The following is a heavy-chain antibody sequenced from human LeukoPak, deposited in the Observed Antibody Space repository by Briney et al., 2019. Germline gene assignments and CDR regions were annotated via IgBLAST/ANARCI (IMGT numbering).Heavy chain of an antibody. J-gene: IGHJ4*02. V-gene: IGHV1-24*01. Sequence: ASVTVSCKVSGYTLTELSMHWVRQAPGKGLEWVGGFDPEDGETIYAQKFQGRVTMTEDTSTDTAYMELSSLRSEDTAVYYCATLTVAGGYYFDYWGQGTLVTVSS. D-gene: IGHD6-19*01. CDR3: ATLTVAGGYYFDY. CDR1: GYTLTELS. CDR2: FDPEDGET.